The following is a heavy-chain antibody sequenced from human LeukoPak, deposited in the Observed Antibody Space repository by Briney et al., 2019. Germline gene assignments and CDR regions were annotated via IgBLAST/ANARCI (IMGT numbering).Heavy chain of an antibody. D-gene: IGHD3-10*01. CDR1: GFTFSSYG. Sequence: GGSLRLSCAASGFTFSSYGMHWVRQAPGKGLEWVSSISSSSSYIYYADSVKGRFTISRDNAKNSLYLQMNSLRAEDTAVYYCARDIGDYGSGSYLDYWGQGTLVTVSS. CDR2: ISSSSSYI. CDR3: ARDIGDYGSGSYLDY. V-gene: IGHV3-21*01. J-gene: IGHJ4*02.